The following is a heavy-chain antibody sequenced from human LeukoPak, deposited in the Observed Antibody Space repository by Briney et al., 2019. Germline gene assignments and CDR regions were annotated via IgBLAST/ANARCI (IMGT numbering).Heavy chain of an antibody. CDR3: AKIFHTDGYYLGEHLFDA. CDR2: INSDGSST. D-gene: IGHD3-22*01. J-gene: IGHJ5*02. V-gene: IGHV3-74*01. CDR1: GFTFSSYW. Sequence: GGSLRLSCAASGFTFSSYWMHWVRQAPGKGLVWVSRINSDGSSTSYADSVKGRFTISRDNAKSTLYLQMNSLRAEDTAIYYCAKIFHTDGYYLGEHLFDAWGQGTLVTVSS.